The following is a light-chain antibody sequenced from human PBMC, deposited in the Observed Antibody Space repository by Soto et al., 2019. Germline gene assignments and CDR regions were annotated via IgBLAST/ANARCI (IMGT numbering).Light chain of an antibody. J-gene: IGLJ2*01. CDR3: RSYTTSATLV. CDR1: SSDVGSYNS. V-gene: IGLV2-14*01. CDR2: AVT. Sequence: QSALTQPASVSGSPGQSIAISCTGTSSDVGSYNSVSWYQQFPGKAPKLILYAVTNRPSGVSNRFSGSKSGNTASLTISGLQAEDEADYFCRSYTTSATLVFGVGTKVTVL.